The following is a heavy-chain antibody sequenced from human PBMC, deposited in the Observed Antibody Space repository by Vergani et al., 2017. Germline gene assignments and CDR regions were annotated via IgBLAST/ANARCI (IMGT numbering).Heavy chain of an antibody. CDR2: VISKKDGGRA. V-gene: IGHV3-15*01. D-gene: IGHD5-24*01. J-gene: IGHJ4*02. CDR1: GLNFNDAW. CDR3: STYNVGASFS. Sequence: EVQLVESGGGLLKPGDHVRLSCAVSGLNFNDAWMTWVRQAPGKGLEWLGRVISKKDGGRADYSPHVKGTITISRGESKSTIYLDMNSLMIEDTATYYCSTYNVGASFSWGPGTRVTVSS.